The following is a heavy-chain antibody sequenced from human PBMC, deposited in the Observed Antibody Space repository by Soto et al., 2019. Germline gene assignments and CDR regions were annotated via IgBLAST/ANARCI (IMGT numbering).Heavy chain of an antibody. J-gene: IGHJ5*02. CDR2: SYSSVTT. V-gene: IGHV4-39*01. CDR3: TRRYNGNDNYFDP. CDR1: GASISVHSYY. Sequence: SETLSLTCTVSGASISVHSYYWTWIRQPPGKGLEWIGSSYSSVTTYFTPTLKSRATISVDTSKNQFSLRLTSVTAADTAIYYCTRRYNGNDNYFDPWGPGALVTVSS. D-gene: IGHD1-20*01.